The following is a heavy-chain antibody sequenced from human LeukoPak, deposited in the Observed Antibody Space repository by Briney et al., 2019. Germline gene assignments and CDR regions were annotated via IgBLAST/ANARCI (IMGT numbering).Heavy chain of an antibody. Sequence: LPGGSLRLSCAASGFTFSSYWMSWVRQAPGKGLEWVSGINWNGGSTGYADSVKGRFTISRDNSKNTLYLQMNSLRTEDTAVYYCAKLLSYADRDYWGQGTLVTVSS. D-gene: IGHD4-17*01. J-gene: IGHJ4*02. CDR3: AKLLSYADRDY. V-gene: IGHV3-20*04. CDR2: INWNGGST. CDR1: GFTFSSYW.